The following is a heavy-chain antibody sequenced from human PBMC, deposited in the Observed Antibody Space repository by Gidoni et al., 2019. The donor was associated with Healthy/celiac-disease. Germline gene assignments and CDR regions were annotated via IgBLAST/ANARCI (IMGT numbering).Heavy chain of an antibody. CDR1: GFTFSSYA. J-gene: IGHJ3*02. CDR2: ISYDGSNK. Sequence: QVQLVESGGGVVQPGRSLRLSCAASGFTFSSYAMHWVRQAPGKGLEWVAVISYDGSNKYYADSVKGRFTISRDNSKNTLYLQMNSLRAEDTAVYYCARDRLPYSYGPSGAFDIWGQGTMVTVSS. CDR3: ARDRLPYSYGPSGAFDI. V-gene: IGHV3-30*04. D-gene: IGHD5-18*01.